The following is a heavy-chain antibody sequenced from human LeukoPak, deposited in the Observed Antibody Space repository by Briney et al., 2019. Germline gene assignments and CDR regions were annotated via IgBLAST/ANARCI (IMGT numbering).Heavy chain of an antibody. CDR3: AIDTRVRGDDFDY. CDR1: GFTFSSYS. J-gene: IGHJ4*02. V-gene: IGHV3-21*01. D-gene: IGHD3-10*01. CDR2: ISSSSSYI. Sequence: GGSLRLSCAASGFTFSSYSMNWVRQAPGKGLEWVSSISSSSSYIYYADSVKGRFTISRDNAKNSLYLQMNSLRAEDTAVYYCAIDTRVRGDDFDYWGQGTLVTVSS.